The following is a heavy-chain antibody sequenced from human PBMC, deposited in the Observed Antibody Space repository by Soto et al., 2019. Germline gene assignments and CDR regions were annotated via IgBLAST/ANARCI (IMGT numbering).Heavy chain of an antibody. CDR3: ARVGSSGWSPDY. D-gene: IGHD6-19*01. CDR1: GYSISNGYY. V-gene: IGHV4-38-2*01. J-gene: IGHJ4*02. Sequence: SETLSLTCAVSGYSISNGYYWGWIRQPPGKGLEWIGSIYHTGSTYYNPSLKSRVTISVDTSKNQFSLKLSSVTAADTAVYYCARVGSSGWSPDYWGQATLVTVSS. CDR2: IYHTGST.